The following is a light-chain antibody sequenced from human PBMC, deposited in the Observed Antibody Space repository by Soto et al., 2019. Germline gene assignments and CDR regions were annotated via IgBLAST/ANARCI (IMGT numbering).Light chain of an antibody. J-gene: IGKJ1*01. CDR3: HQYDSWT. V-gene: IGKV3-20*01. Sequence: EIVLTQSAGTRSLSPGERATLSCRASQSFNSIYLAWYQQKPGQAPRLLIYGASSRATGIPDRFSGSGSGTDFTLTISRLEPEDFAVYYCHQYDSWTFGQGTKVDIK. CDR2: GAS. CDR1: QSFNSIY.